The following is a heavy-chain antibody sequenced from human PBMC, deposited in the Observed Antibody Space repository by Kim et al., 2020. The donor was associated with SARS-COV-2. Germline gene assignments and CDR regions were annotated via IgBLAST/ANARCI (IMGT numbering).Heavy chain of an antibody. J-gene: IGHJ4*02. V-gene: IGHV3-11*05. Sequence: DSVKGRFTISRDNAKNSLYLQMNSLRNEDTAVYYCARGRSTFIVGVTTFDYWGQGKRVTV. CDR3: ARGRSTFIVGVTTFDY. D-gene: IGHD1-26*01.